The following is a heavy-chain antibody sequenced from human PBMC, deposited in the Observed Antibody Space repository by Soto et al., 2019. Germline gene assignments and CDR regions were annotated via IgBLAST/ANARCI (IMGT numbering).Heavy chain of an antibody. Sequence: SETLSLTCTVSGGSIGSYYWSWIRQPPGKGLEWIGYIYYSGSTNYNPSLKSRVTISVDTSKNQFSLKLSSVTAADTAVYYCARRPWNYGFYYMDVWGKGTTVTVSS. V-gene: IGHV4-59*01. CDR3: ARRPWNYGFYYMDV. CDR2: IYYSGST. D-gene: IGHD5-12*01. CDR1: GGSIGSYY. J-gene: IGHJ6*03.